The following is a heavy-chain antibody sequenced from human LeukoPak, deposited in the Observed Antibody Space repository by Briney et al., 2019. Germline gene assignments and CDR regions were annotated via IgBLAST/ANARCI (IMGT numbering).Heavy chain of an antibody. CDR3: ARGGGDHAFDI. CDR2: INSDGSNS. D-gene: IGHD3-16*01. CDR1: GFTFSSYW. V-gene: IGHV3-74*01. J-gene: IGHJ3*02. Sequence: GGSLRLSCAASGFTFSSYWMHWVRQAPGKGLVWVSRINSDGSNSICGDSVKGRFTISRDNAKNTLYLQLSGLRADDTAVYYCARGGGDHAFDIWGQGTMVTVSS.